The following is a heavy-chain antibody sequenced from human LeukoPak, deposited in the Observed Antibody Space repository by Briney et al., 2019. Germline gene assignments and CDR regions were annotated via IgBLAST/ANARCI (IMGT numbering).Heavy chain of an antibody. CDR2: LSSDGSHD. CDR1: GFTLSNYG. Sequence: PGGSLRLSCAASGFTLSNYGMHWVSLAPGTGMEWEAVLSSDGSHDYYADSVKGRFAIARDNSKNTLYLQMNSRRADGTAVYYCAKDRSPSMVRGLIVGYFDYWGQGSLVTVSS. CDR3: AKDRSPSMVRGLIVGYFDY. V-gene: IGHV3-30*18. J-gene: IGHJ4*02. D-gene: IGHD3-10*01.